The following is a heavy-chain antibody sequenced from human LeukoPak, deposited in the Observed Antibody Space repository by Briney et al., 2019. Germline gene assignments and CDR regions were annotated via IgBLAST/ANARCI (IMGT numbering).Heavy chain of an antibody. CDR3: ARHGSGSYYNFYY. CDR1: GGSISSYY. Sequence: SETLSLTCTVSGGSISSYYWIWIRQPPGKGLEWIGYIYYSGSTNYNPSLKSRVTISVDTSKNQFSLKLSSVTAADTAVYYCARHGSGSYYNFYYWGQGTPVTVSS. D-gene: IGHD3-10*01. V-gene: IGHV4-59*01. CDR2: IYYSGST. J-gene: IGHJ4*02.